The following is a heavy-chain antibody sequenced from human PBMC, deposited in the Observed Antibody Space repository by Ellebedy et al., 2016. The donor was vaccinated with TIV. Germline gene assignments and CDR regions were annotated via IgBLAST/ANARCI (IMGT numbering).Heavy chain of an antibody. J-gene: IGHJ3*02. CDR3: ARDSSSLDDAFDI. CDR2: IYHSGST. Sequence: MPSETLSLTCAVSGGSISSGGYSWSWIRQPPGKGLEWLGYIYHSGSTYYNPSLKSRVTISVDTSKNQFSLKLSSVTAADTAVYYCARDSSSLDDAFDIWGQGTMVTVSS. CDR1: GGSISSGGYS. V-gene: IGHV4-30-2*02. D-gene: IGHD6-13*01.